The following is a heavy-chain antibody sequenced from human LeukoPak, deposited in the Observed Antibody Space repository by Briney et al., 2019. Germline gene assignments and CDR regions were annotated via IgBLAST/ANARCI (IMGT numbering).Heavy chain of an antibody. Sequence: PGGSLRLSCAASGFTFDDYGMNWVRQAPGTGLEWVSSISSGSDYIYYADSVKGRFTISRDNAKNSLYLQMTSLRAEDTAVYYCASTNHYYGSGTYDYYFDYWGQGTLLTVSS. J-gene: IGHJ4*02. CDR2: ISSGSDYI. V-gene: IGHV3-21*01. D-gene: IGHD3-10*01. CDR3: ASTNHYYGSGTYDYYFDY. CDR1: GFTFDDYG.